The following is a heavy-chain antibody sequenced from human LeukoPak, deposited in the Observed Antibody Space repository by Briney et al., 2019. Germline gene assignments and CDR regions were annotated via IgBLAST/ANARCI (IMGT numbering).Heavy chain of an antibody. CDR3: VREWGYSYGQASYFDY. J-gene: IGHJ4*02. V-gene: IGHV4-59*05. D-gene: IGHD5-18*01. CDR2: IYYSGST. CDR1: GGSISSYY. Sequence: PSETLSLTCTVSGGSISSYYWSWIRQPPGKGLEWIGSIYYSGSTYYNPSLKSRVTISVGTSKNQFSLKLSSVTAADTAVYYCVREWGYSYGQASYFDYWGQGTLVTVSS.